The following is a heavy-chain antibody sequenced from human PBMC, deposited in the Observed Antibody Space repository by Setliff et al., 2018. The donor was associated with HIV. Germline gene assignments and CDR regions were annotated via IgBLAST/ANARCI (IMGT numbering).Heavy chain of an antibody. V-gene: IGHV4-38-2*01. Sequence: SETLSLTCVVSGYSISSGYYWAWIRQPPGKGLEWIGSIYHTEDTYYNPSLKSRVTISVDTSKNQFSLKLSSVSAADTAVYYCARVSKTYWYSIPRDYYHHMDVWGKGTTVTVSS. CDR2: IYHTEDT. CDR1: GYSISSGYY. J-gene: IGHJ6*03. CDR3: ARVSKTYWYSIPRDYYHHMDV. D-gene: IGHD2-8*02.